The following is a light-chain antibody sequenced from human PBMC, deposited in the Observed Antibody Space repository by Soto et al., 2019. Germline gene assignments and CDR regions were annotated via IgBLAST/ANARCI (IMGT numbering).Light chain of an antibody. Sequence: IVMTQSPATLSVSPGDRATLSCRASQSVTSDLAWFQQKPGQAPRLLIYSASTRATGIPDTFSGSGSGTEFTLTINSLQSEDFAVYYCQQYHNWPRTFGQGTKVEVK. CDR1: QSVTSD. V-gene: IGKV3-15*01. J-gene: IGKJ1*01. CDR3: QQYHNWPRT. CDR2: SAS.